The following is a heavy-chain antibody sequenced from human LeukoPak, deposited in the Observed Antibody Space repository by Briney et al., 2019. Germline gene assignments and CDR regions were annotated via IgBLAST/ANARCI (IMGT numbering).Heavy chain of an antibody. CDR2: ISYDGNIK. CDR3: AKWGDYDVLTGYYDSDY. V-gene: IGHV3-30*04. CDR1: GFTFSSYA. J-gene: IGHJ4*02. D-gene: IGHD3-9*01. Sequence: PGGSLRLSCAASGFTFSSYAMHWVRQAPGKGLEWVAIISYDGNIKYYADSVKGRFTISRDNSKNTLYLQMNSLSAEDTAIYYCAKWGDYDVLTGYYDSDYWGQGTLVTVSS.